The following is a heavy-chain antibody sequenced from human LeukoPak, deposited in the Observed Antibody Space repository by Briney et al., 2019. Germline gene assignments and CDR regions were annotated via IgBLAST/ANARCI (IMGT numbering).Heavy chain of an antibody. J-gene: IGHJ4*02. Sequence: PGGSLRLSCAASGFTFDDYGMSWVRHAPGKGLEWVSGINWNGGSTGYADSMKGRFTISRDNAKNSLYLQMNSLRAEDTALYYCAREVLSGNGGIYDTSGYTTWGQGTLVTVSS. CDR1: GFTFDDYG. D-gene: IGHD3-22*01. CDR2: INWNGGST. V-gene: IGHV3-20*04. CDR3: AREVLSGNGGIYDTSGYTT.